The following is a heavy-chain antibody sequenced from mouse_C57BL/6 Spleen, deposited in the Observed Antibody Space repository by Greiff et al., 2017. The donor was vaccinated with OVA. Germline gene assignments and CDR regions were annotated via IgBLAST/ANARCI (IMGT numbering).Heavy chain of an antibody. CDR3: AREGLALYYAMDY. D-gene: IGHD2-2*01. Sequence: VQLQQSGPELVKPGDSVKISCKASGYSFTGYFMNWVMQSHGKSLEWIGRINPYNGDTFYNQKFKGKATLTVDKSSSTAHMELRSLTSEDSAVYYCAREGLALYYAMDYWGQGTSVTVSS. CDR1: GYSFTGYF. CDR2: INPYNGDT. V-gene: IGHV1-20*01. J-gene: IGHJ4*01.